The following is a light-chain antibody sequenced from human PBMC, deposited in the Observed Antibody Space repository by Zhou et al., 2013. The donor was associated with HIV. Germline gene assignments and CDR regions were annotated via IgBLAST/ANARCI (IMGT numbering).Light chain of an antibody. J-gene: IGKJ2*01. Sequence: EIVMTQSPATLSVSPGEGAALSCRASQSISSHLAWYQQKPGQAPRLLVYGASTRATGIPARFSGSGSGTDFTLTISSLEPEDFAVYYCQQRGNWPRTFGQGTKLEI. CDR3: QQRGNWPRT. CDR2: GAS. V-gene: IGKV3-11*01. CDR1: QSISSH.